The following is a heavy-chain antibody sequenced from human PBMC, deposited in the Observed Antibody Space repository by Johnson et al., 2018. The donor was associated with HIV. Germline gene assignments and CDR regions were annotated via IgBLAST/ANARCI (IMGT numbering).Heavy chain of an antibody. CDR2: IWYDGSNK. D-gene: IGHD6-13*01. J-gene: IGHJ3*02. CDR1: GLTFSYYG. CDR3: VKGMDSSSWYAFDI. V-gene: IGHV3-33*06. Sequence: QVQLVESGGGVVQPGKSLRLSCAASGLTFSYYGMHWVRQAPGKGLEWVAVIWYDGSNKYYADSVKGRFTISRDNSKNTLSLQMNSLRADDTAVYYCVKGMDSSSWYAFDIWGQGTMVTVSS.